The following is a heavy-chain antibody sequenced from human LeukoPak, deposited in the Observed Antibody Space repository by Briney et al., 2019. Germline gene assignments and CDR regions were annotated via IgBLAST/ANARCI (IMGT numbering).Heavy chain of an antibody. V-gene: IGHV4-34*01. CDR1: GGSFSGYY. Sequence: PSETLSLTCAVYGGSFSGYYWSWIRQPPGKGLEWIGEINHSGSTNYNPSLKSRVTISVDTSKNQFSLKLSSVTAADTAVHYCARGPSGYYYYGMDVWGQGTTVTVSS. D-gene: IGHD6-25*01. CDR3: ARGPSGYYYYGMDV. CDR2: INHSGST. J-gene: IGHJ6*02.